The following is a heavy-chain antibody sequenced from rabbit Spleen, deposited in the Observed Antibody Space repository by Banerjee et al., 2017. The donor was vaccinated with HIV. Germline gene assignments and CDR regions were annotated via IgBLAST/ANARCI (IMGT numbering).Heavy chain of an antibody. D-gene: IGHD1-1*01. Sequence: QSLEESGGDLVQPGGSLKLSCKASGFDFSNYGVSWVRQAPGKGLEWIGYIEPIFGNTYYANWMNGRFTISSHNAQNTLYLQLSSLTTADTATYFCARDSSSSFSSYGMDLWGPGTLVTV. V-gene: IGHV1S7*01. CDR3: ARDSSSSFSSYGMDL. J-gene: IGHJ6*01. CDR2: IEPIFGNT. CDR1: GFDFSNYG.